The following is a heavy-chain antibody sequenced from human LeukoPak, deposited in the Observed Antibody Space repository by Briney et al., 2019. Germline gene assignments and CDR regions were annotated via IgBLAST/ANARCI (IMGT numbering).Heavy chain of an antibody. J-gene: IGHJ4*02. D-gene: IGHD3-10*01. CDR2: ITSSSSYT. CDR1: GFTFSDYY. Sequence: KPGGSLRLSCAASGFTFSDYYMSWIRQAPGKGLEWVSYITSSSSYTNYADSVKGRFTISRDNAKNSLYLQMNSLRAEDTALYYCARLVGGGSGTIGGQGTLVTVSS. V-gene: IGHV3-11*03. CDR3: ARLVGGGSGTI.